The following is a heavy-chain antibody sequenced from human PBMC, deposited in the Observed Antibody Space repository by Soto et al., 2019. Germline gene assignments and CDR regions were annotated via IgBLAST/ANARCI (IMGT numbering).Heavy chain of an antibody. CDR3: ARHPRVTGRGVGFDP. CDR2: IFYSGSS. D-gene: IGHD1-26*01. CDR1: GDSISSKTFF. J-gene: IGHJ5*02. Sequence: SETLSLTCNVSGDSISSKTFFWDWIRQPPGKGLEWIGSIFYSGSSFYNPSLKSRVTPSVDTSKNQFSLKLSSVTAADTAVYYCARHPRVTGRGVGFDPWGQGTLVTVSS. V-gene: IGHV4-39*01.